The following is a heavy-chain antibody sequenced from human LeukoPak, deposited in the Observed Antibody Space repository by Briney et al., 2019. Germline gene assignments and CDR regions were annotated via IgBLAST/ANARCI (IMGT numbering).Heavy chain of an antibody. CDR3: AREVRGVIITTYYYYGMDV. D-gene: IGHD3-10*01. Sequence: PSETLSLTCTVSGGSISSGDYYWSWIRQPPGKGLEWVGYIYYSGSTYYNPSLKSRVTISVDTSKNQFSLKLSSVTAADTAVYYCAREVRGVIITTYYYYGMDVRGQGTTVTVSS. CDR2: IYYSGST. CDR1: GGSISSGDYY. J-gene: IGHJ6*02. V-gene: IGHV4-30-4*01.